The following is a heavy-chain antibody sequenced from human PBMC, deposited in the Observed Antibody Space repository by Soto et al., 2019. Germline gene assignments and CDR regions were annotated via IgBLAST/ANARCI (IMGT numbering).Heavy chain of an antibody. J-gene: IGHJ4*02. Sequence: GGSLRLSCAASGFTFSSYAMSWVRQAPGKGLEWVSAISGSGGSTYYADSVKGRFTISRDNSKNTLYLQMNSLRAEDTAVYYCAGPTMVRGATAWNYWGQGTLVTVSS. V-gene: IGHV3-23*01. CDR2: ISGSGGST. CDR3: AGPTMVRGATAWNY. D-gene: IGHD3-10*01. CDR1: GFTFSSYA.